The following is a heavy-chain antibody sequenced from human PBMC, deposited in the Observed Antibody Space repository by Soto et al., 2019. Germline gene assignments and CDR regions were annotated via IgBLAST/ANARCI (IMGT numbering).Heavy chain of an antibody. Sequence: PSESLSLTSNVSGGSISSGGYHLSWIRQHPGKGLEWIGYIYYSGSTYYNPSLKSRVTISVDTSKNQFSLKLSSVTAADTAVYYCAREEGGGYDHRWFDPWGQG. CDR2: IYYSGST. CDR3: AREEGGGYDHRWFDP. J-gene: IGHJ5*02. CDR1: GGSISSGGYH. V-gene: IGHV4-31*03. D-gene: IGHD5-12*01.